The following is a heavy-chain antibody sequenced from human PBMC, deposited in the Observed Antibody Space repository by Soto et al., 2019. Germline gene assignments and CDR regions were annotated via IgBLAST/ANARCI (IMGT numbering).Heavy chain of an antibody. D-gene: IGHD6-13*01. CDR1: GFTVSSNY. J-gene: IGHJ3*02. CDR3: ARGVGIAAAGTGAFDI. V-gene: IGHV3-66*01. CDR2: IYSGGST. Sequence: GGSLRLSCAASGFTVSSNYMSWVRQAPGKGLEWVSVIYSGGSTYYADSVKGRFTISRDNSKNTLYLQMNSLRAEDTAVYYCARGVGIAAAGTGAFDIWGQGTMVTVSS.